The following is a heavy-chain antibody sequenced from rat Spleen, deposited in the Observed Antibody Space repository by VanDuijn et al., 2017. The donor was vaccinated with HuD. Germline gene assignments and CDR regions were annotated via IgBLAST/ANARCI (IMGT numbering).Heavy chain of an antibody. J-gene: IGHJ2*01. D-gene: IGHD1-1*01. V-gene: IGHV5S13*01. CDR2: ISTGGGNT. Sequence: EVQLVESGGGLVQPGRSLKLSCAASGFTFSNYGIHWIRQAPTKGLEWVASISTGGGNTYYRDSVKGRFTISRDNAKNTQYLQMDSLRSEDTATYYCARGLLLQWSLYFDYWVQGVMVTVSA. CDR3: ARGLLLQWSLYFDY. CDR1: GFTFSNYG.